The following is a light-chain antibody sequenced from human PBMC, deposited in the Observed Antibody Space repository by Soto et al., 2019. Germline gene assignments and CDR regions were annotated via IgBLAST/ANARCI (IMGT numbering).Light chain of an antibody. V-gene: IGKV3-20*01. CDR1: QSVNSY. CDR2: GAS. Sequence: EIVLTQSPATLSLSPGERATLSCRASQSVNSYLAWYQQKPCQAPRLLIYGASSRATGIPDRFSGSGSGTDFTLTISRLEPEDFAVYYCQQYESSPPLTFGGGTKVDIK. J-gene: IGKJ4*01. CDR3: QQYESSPPLT.